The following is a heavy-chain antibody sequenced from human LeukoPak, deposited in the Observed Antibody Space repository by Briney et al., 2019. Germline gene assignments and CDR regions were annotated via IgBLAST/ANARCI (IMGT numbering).Heavy chain of an antibody. CDR2: ISSSSNYI. V-gene: IGHV3-21*01. CDR3: ASPNLAHSSGWYSDYYMDV. CDR1: GFTFSTYA. Sequence: GGSLRLSCAASGFTFSTYAMNWVRQAPGKGLEWVSSISSSSNYIYYADSVKGRFTISRDNAKNSLYLQMNSLRAEDTAVFYCASPNLAHSSGWYSDYYMDVWGKGTTVTVSS. J-gene: IGHJ6*03. D-gene: IGHD6-19*01.